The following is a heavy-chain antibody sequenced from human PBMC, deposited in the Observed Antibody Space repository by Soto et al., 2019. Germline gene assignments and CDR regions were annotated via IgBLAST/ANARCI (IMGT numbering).Heavy chain of an antibody. D-gene: IGHD3-10*01. CDR1: GFTFSSYA. J-gene: IGHJ4*02. CDR3: AKRVWFGELSAPDY. CDR2: ISGSGGST. V-gene: IGHV3-23*01. Sequence: EVQLWESGGGLVQPGGSLRLSCAASGFTFSSYAMSWVRQAPEKGLEWVSAISGSGGSTYYADSVKGRFTISRDNSKNTLYLQMNSLRAEDTAVYYCAKRVWFGELSAPDYWGQGTLVTVSS.